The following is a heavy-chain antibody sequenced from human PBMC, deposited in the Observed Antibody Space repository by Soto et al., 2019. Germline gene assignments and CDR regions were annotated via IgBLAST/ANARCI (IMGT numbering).Heavy chain of an antibody. CDR3: ARAVALPGLFYFDF. J-gene: IGHJ4*02. V-gene: IGHV4-4*02. D-gene: IGHD2-21*01. Sequence: QVQLQESGPRLVRPSETLSLTCAVSGGSISSTHSWSWVRQPPGKGLEWIAEIYHSGRTNYNPSLKSRATISVDKSKNQFSLKLNSVTAADTAVYFCARAVALPGLFYFDFWGQGTLVTVSS. CDR2: IYHSGRT. CDR1: GGSISSTHS.